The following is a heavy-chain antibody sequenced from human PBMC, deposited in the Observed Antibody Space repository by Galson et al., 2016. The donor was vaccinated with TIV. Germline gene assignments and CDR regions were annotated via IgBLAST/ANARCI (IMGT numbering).Heavy chain of an antibody. V-gene: IGHV3-7*01. Sequence: SLRLSCAASGFTFSGSWMSWVRQAPGKGLEWVANIKQDGSEKYYVDSVRGRFTISRDNAENSLYLLQMNSLRAEDTAVYYCARELRQDAFDIWGQGTMVTVSS. D-gene: IGHD6-25*01. CDR1: GFTFSGSW. CDR2: IKQDGSEK. J-gene: IGHJ3*02. CDR3: ARELRQDAFDI.